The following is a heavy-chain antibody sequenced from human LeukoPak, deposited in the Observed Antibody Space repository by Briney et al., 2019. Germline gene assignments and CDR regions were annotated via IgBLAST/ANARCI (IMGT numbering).Heavy chain of an antibody. CDR3: AKDPALLWFGELSWFDP. V-gene: IGHV3-23*01. J-gene: IGHJ5*02. D-gene: IGHD3-10*01. CDR1: GFMFSNYA. CDR2: ISTRGGGI. Sequence: PGGSLRLSCAASGFMFSNYAMSWVRQAPGKGLEWVSGISTRGGGIYYADSVKGRFTISRDNSKNTLYLQMKSLRAEDTAVYYCAKDPALLWFGELSWFDPWGQGTLVTVSS.